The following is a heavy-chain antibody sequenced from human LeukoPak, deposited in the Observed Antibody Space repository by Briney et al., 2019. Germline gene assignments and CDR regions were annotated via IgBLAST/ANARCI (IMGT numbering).Heavy chain of an antibody. J-gene: IGHJ4*02. V-gene: IGHV3-21*01. CDR1: GFTFSSYS. Sequence: PGGSLRLSCAASGFTFSSYSVNWVRQAPGKGLEWVSSISERSSYIYYADSVKGRFTISKDNSKNTLYLQMNSLRAEDTAVYYCAKVPYYYGSGTDYWGQGTLVTVSS. CDR3: AKVPYYYGSGTDY. CDR2: ISERSSYI. D-gene: IGHD3-10*01.